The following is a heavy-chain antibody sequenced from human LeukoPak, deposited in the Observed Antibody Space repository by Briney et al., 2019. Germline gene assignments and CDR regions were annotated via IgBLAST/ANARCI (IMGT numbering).Heavy chain of an antibody. CDR1: GGSISSGGYY. D-gene: IGHD5-12*01. V-gene: IGHV4-31*03. CDR3: ARERFSGFDY. Sequence: SETLSHTCTVSGGSISSGGYYWSWIRQHPGKGLEWIGYIYYSGSTYYNPSLKSRVTISVDTSKNQFSLKLSSVTAADTAVYYCARERFSGFDYWGQGTLVTVSS. CDR2: IYYSGST. J-gene: IGHJ4*02.